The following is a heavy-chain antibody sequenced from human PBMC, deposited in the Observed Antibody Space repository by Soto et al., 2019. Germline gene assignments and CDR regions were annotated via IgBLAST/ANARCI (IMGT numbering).Heavy chain of an antibody. J-gene: IGHJ1*01. CDR3: AREVGAAAYCSC. D-gene: IGHD6-25*01. V-gene: IGHV1-69*13. CDR2: IIPIFGTA. CDR1: GCTFSSYA. Sequence: SVKVSCKACGCTFSSYAISWVRQAPGQGREWMGGIIPIFGTANYAQKFQGRVTITADESTSTAYMELSSLRSEDTAVYYCAREVGAAAYCSCWGQGTWDTASS.